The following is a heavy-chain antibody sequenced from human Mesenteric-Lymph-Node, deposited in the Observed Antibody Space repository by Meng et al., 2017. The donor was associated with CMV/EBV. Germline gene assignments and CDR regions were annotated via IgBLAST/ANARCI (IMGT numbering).Heavy chain of an antibody. CDR2: MYSGGTT. J-gene: IGHJ6*02. Sequence: GESLKISCAASGFTFSNYWMNWVRQAPGRRLEWVSVMYSGGTTYYADSAKGRFTISRDGSKNTLFLHMTSLRADDTAVYYCARLKFLEWSGSDVWGQGTTVTVSS. CDR1: GFTFSNYW. D-gene: IGHD3-3*01. CDR3: ARLKFLEWSGSDV. V-gene: IGHV3-53*05.